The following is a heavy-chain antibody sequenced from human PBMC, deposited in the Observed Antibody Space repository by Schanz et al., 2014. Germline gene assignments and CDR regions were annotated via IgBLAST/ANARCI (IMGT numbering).Heavy chain of an antibody. CDR1: GFTFSSYS. V-gene: IGHV3-21*02. CDR2: ISSSSDYI. J-gene: IGHJ4*02. CDR3: ARVGSQLQYRGWRGPLDY. D-gene: IGHD1-1*01. Sequence: EVRLVESGGGLVKPGGSLRLSCAASGFTFSSYSMSWVRQAPGKGLGWVSFISSSSDYINYADSVKGRFTISRVDAKNSVHLQMNSLRAEDTAVYYCARVGSQLQYRGWRGPLDYWGQGTLVTVSS.